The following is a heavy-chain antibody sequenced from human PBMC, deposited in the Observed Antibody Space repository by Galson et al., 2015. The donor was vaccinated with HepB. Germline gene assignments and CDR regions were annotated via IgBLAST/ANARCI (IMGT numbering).Heavy chain of an antibody. CDR1: GYTFTSYD. D-gene: IGHD3-3*01. CDR3: VWGGRNEDDAFDI. Sequence: SVKVSCKASGYTFTSYDINWVRQATGQGLEWMGWMNPNSGNTGYAQKFQGRVTMTRNTSISTAYMELSSLRSEDTAVYYCVWGGRNEDDAFDIWGQGTMVTVSS. J-gene: IGHJ3*02. V-gene: IGHV1-8*01. CDR2: MNPNSGNT.